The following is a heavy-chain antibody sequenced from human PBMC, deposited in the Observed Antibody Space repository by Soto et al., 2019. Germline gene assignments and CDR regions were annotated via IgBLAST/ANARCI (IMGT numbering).Heavy chain of an antibody. CDR3: ARLRYSSSWYYYYCMDV. J-gene: IGHJ6*02. CDR2: INAGNGNT. CDR1: GYTFTSYA. V-gene: IGHV1-3*01. Sequence: QVQLVQSGAEVKKPGASVKVSCKASGYTFTSYAMHWVRQAPGQRLEWMGWINAGNGNTKYSQKFQGRVTITRDTSASTAYMELSSLRSEDTAVYYCARLRYSSSWYYYYCMDVWGQGTTVTVSS. D-gene: IGHD6-13*01.